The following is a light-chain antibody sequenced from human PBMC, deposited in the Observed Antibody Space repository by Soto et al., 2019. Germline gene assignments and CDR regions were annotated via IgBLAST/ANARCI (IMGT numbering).Light chain of an antibody. Sequence: QSVLTQPPSVSGAPGHRVTISCTWSSSNIGAGYDVHWYQQLPGTAPKLLIYGNSNRPSGVPDRFSGSKSGTSASLAITGLQAEDEADYYCQSYDSSLSGWVFGGGTKVPS. J-gene: IGLJ3*02. CDR2: GNS. CDR3: QSYDSSLSGWV. CDR1: SSNIGAGYD. V-gene: IGLV1-40*01.